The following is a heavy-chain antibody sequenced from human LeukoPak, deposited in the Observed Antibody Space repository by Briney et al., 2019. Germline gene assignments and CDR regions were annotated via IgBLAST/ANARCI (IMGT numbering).Heavy chain of an antibody. CDR3: ARLDCSGGSCPFDY. CDR2: INHSGST. V-gene: IGHV4-34*01. CDR1: GGSFSGYY. J-gene: IGHJ4*02. Sequence: PSETLSLTCAVYGGSFSGYYWSWIRQPPGKGLEWIGEINHSGSTNYNPSLKRRVTISVDTSKNQFSLKLSSVTAADTAVYYCARLDCSGGSCPFDYWGQGTLVTVSS. D-gene: IGHD2-15*01.